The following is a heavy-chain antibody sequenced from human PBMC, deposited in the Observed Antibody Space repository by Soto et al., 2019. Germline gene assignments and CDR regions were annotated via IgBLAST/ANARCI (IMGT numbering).Heavy chain of an antibody. CDR3: AKDQVSYSSAWYSTLDY. D-gene: IGHD6-19*01. V-gene: IGHV3-30*18. Sequence: PGGSLRLSCAASGFVFSSFGMHWVRQAPGKGLEWLAIISYHGGTQYYADSVKGRFTISRDNSKNTVFLQMNSLGVEDTATYYCAKDQVSYSSAWYSTLDYWGQGTLVTVSS. CDR2: ISYHGGTQ. J-gene: IGHJ4*02. CDR1: GFVFSSFG.